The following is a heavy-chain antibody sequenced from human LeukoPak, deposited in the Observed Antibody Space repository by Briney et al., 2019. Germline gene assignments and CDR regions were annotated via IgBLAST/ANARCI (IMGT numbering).Heavy chain of an antibody. CDR3: AKGPSRYYDSSGYFWFDY. CDR2: IRGSGGST. Sequence: GGSLNLSFAASGFTFGSYAMSWFRQAPGKGLEGVSAIRGSGGSTYYADSVKGRFTISRDNSKNTLYLQMNSLRAEDTAVYYCAKGPSRYYDSSGYFWFDYWGQGTLVTVSS. CDR1: GFTFGSYA. V-gene: IGHV3-23*01. D-gene: IGHD3-22*01. J-gene: IGHJ4*02.